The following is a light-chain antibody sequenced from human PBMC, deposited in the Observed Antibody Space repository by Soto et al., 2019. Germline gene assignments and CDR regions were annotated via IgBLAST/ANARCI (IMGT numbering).Light chain of an antibody. J-gene: IGKJ1*01. V-gene: IGKV3-20*01. Sequence: PGERATLSCRASQRVSSTYLAWYQQKPGQAPRPLISAASSRATGTPDRFSGSGSGTDFTLTISRLEPGDFAVYYGQQYGSSRWTFGQGTKVEIK. CDR2: AAS. CDR1: QRVSSTY. CDR3: QQYGSSRWT.